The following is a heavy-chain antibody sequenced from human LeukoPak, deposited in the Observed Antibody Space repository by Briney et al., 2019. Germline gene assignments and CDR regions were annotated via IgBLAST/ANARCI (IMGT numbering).Heavy chain of an antibody. V-gene: IGHV3-30-3*01. J-gene: IGHJ4*02. CDR2: ISSDGTNK. CDR3: SRGATGSAYSASNF. Sequence: GRSLRLSCAASRFTFSDSAMHWVRQAPGKGLEWVAVISSDGTNKFYADSVKGRFTISRDDSKITLYLEMNSLRTEDTAVYYCSRGATGSAYSASNFWGQGTLVTVSS. CDR1: RFTFSDSA. D-gene: IGHD3-22*01.